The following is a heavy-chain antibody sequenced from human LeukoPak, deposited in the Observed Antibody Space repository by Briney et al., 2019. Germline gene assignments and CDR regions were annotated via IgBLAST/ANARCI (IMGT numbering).Heavy chain of an antibody. J-gene: IGHJ6*02. CDR2: IYYSGST. CDR3: ARDRGFGVVSGRSAAYGMDV. D-gene: IGHD3-3*01. V-gene: IGHV4-59*01. Sequence: SETLSLTCAVYGGSFSSYYWSWIRQPPGKGLEWIGYIYYSGSTNYNPSLKSRVTISVDTSKNQFSLKLSSVTAADTAVYYCARDRGFGVVSGRSAAYGMDVWGQGTTVTVSS. CDR1: GGSFSSYY.